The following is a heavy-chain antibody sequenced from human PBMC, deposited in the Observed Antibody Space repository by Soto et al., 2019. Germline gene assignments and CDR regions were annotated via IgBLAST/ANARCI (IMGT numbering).Heavy chain of an antibody. Sequence: QVQLQQWGAGLLKPSETLSLTCAVYGGSFSGYYLSWIRQPPGKGLEWIGEINHSGSTNYNPSLNSRVTISVDTSKNQFSLKLSSVTAADTAVYYCARGRGFGEQGRYYFDYWGQGTLVTVSS. J-gene: IGHJ4*02. D-gene: IGHD3-10*01. CDR2: INHSGST. CDR1: GGSFSGYY. CDR3: ARGRGFGEQGRYYFDY. V-gene: IGHV4-34*01.